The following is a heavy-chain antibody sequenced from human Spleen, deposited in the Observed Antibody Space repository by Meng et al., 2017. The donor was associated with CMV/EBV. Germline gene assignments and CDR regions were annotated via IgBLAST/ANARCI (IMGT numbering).Heavy chain of an antibody. CDR2: IDHSGNT. Sequence: GSFSTSCWPWIPQPPGKGREWIGEIDHSGNTNYTPSLKSRVTISVDTSKNQFSLKRSSVTATDTAVYYCARGPGGIDYSSSWYDYWGQGTLVTVSS. V-gene: IGHV4-34*01. CDR3: ARGPGGIDYSSSWYDY. CDR1: GSFSTSC. J-gene: IGHJ4*02. D-gene: IGHD6-13*01.